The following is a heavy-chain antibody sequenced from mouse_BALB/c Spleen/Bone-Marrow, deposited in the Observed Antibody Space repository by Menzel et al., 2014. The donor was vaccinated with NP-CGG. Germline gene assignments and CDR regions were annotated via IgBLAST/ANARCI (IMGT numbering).Heavy chain of an antibody. V-gene: IGHV1-4*01. CDR2: INPSSGYT. D-gene: IGHD1-1*01. CDR1: GYTFTSYT. J-gene: IGHJ2*01. Sequence: QVQLQQSGAELARPGASVKMSCKASGYTFTSYTMHWVKQRPGQGLEWIGYINPSSGYTNYNQRFKDKATLTADKSSSTAYMQLSSLTSEDSAVYYCARESLYGSNYYWGQGTTLTVSS. CDR3: ARESLYGSNYY.